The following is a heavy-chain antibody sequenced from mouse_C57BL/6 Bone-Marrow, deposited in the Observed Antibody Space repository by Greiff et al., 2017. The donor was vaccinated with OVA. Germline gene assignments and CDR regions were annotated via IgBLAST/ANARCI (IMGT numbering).Heavy chain of an antibody. J-gene: IGHJ1*03. CDR1: GYTFTDYY. CDR2: INPNNGGT. CDR3: ARDYYGSSWYFDV. Sequence: VQLQQSGPELVKPGASVKISCKASGYTFTDYYMNWVKQSHGKSLEWIGDINPNNGGTSYNQKFKGKATVTVEKSSSTAYMELRSLTSEDSAVYYCARDYYGSSWYFDVWGTGTTVTVSS. D-gene: IGHD1-1*01. V-gene: IGHV1-26*01.